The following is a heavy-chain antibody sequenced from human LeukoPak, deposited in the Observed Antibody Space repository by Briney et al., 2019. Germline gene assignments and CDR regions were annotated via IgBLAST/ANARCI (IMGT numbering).Heavy chain of an antibody. CDR1: GYTFTSYG. J-gene: IGHJ6*03. D-gene: IGHD3-3*01. V-gene: IGHV1-18*01. Sequence: GASVKVSCKASGYTFTSYGTSWVRQAPGQGLEWMGWISAYNGNTNYAQKLQGRVTMTTDTSTSTAYMELRSLRPDDTAVYYCARDRKELAKGYDFWSGYYTDYYYYMDVWGKGTTVTVSS. CDR2: ISAYNGNT. CDR3: ARDRKELAKGYDFWSGYYTDYYYYMDV.